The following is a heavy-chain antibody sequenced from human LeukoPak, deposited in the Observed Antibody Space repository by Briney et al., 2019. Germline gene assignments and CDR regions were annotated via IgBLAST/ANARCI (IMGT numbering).Heavy chain of an antibody. CDR1: GFTFSSYS. CDR2: ISSSSSCI. J-gene: IGHJ4*02. V-gene: IGHV3-21*01. D-gene: IGHD6-13*01. Sequence: PGGSLRLSCAASGFTFSSYSMNWVRQAPGKGLEWVSSISSSSSCIYYADSVKGRFTISRDNAKSSLYLQMNSLRAEDTAVYYCARDHSSSIDCWGQGTLVTVSS. CDR3: ARDHSSSIDC.